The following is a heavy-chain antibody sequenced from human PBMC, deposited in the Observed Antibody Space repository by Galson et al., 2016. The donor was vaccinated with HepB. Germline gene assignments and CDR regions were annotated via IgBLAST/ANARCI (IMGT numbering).Heavy chain of an antibody. CDR3: APHSITAAGYFAY. Sequence: SLRLSCAASGFTFGDFAMSWVRQPTGQGLEWVSTISGRGDATYYADTLKGRVTITRDNTKTTLYLQMNSLRADDTAVYYCAPHSITAAGYFAYWGQGTLVTVSS. V-gene: IGHV3-23*01. J-gene: IGHJ4*02. CDR2: ISGRGDAT. CDR1: GFTFGDFA. D-gene: IGHD6-13*01.